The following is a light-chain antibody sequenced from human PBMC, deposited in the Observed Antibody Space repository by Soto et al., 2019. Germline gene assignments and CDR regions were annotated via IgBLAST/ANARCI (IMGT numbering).Light chain of an antibody. J-gene: IGKJ5*01. Sequence: EIVLTQSPATLSLSPGERATLSCRASQSVSSYLAWYQQKPGQAPRLLIYEASNRATGSPARFSGSGSGTDFTLTISSLEPEDFAVYSCQQRSNWPPGFGQGTRLEIK. V-gene: IGKV3-11*01. CDR3: QQRSNWPPG. CDR1: QSVSSY. CDR2: EAS.